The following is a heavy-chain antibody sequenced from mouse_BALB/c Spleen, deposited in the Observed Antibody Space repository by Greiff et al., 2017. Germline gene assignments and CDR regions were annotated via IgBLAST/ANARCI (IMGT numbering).Heavy chain of an antibody. D-gene: IGHD2-2*01. CDR2: IDPETGGT. CDR1: GYTFTDYE. J-gene: IGHJ4*01. CDR3: TRKGYGYDGYYYAMDY. Sequence: VQLVESGAELVRPGASVTLSCKASGYTFTDYEMHWVKQTPVHGLEWIGAIDPETGGTAYNQKFKGKATLTADKSSSTAYMELRSLTSEDSAVYYCTRKGYGYDGYYYAMDYWGQGTSVTVSS. V-gene: IGHV1-15*01.